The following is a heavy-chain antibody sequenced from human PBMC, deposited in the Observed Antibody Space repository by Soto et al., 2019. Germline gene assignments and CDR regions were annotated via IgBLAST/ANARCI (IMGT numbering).Heavy chain of an antibody. CDR2: ISWNTGRV. V-gene: IGHV3-9*01. CDR1: GFTFGDYA. CDR3: AKDIGNSGSYYNSSEY. Sequence: EVQLVESGGGLVQPGRSLRLSCAASGFTFGDYAMHWVRQVPGKGLEWVSGISWNTGRVGYADSVKGRITISRDNAKNSLYLQMNSLRAEDTALYYCAKDIGNSGSYYNSSEYWGQGTLVTVSS. J-gene: IGHJ4*02. D-gene: IGHD3-10*01.